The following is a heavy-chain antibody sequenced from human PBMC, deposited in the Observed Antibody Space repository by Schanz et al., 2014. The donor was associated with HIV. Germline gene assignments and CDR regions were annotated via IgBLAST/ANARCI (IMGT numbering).Heavy chain of an antibody. Sequence: QVQLVESGGGVVQPGRSLRLSCAVSGFIFSNYGMHWVRQAPGKGLEWVAVISYDGSDKYYADSVKGRFTIARDNSKNTLYLQMNSLRAEDTAVYYCAKMEMAIVRWYYGMDVWGQGTTVTVSS. CDR2: ISYDGSDK. CDR1: GFIFSNYG. D-gene: IGHD3-16*02. V-gene: IGHV3-30*18. CDR3: AKMEMAIVRWYYGMDV. J-gene: IGHJ6*02.